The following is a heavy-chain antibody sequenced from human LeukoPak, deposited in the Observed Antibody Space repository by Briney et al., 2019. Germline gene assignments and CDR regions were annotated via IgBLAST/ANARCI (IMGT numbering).Heavy chain of an antibody. CDR3: AREYPDRYWFDP. Sequence: GASVKVSCKASGYTFTSYYMHWVRQAPGQGLEWMGIINPSVGNTNYAQKFQDRVTMTRDTSTSTVYMELSSLRSEDTAVYYCAREYPDRYWFDPWGQGTLVIVSS. CDR1: GYTFTSYY. CDR2: INPSVGNT. D-gene: IGHD1-14*01. J-gene: IGHJ5*02. V-gene: IGHV1-46*01.